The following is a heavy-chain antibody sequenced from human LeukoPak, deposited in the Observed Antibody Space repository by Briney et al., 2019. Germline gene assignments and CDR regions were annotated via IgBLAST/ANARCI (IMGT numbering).Heavy chain of an antibody. CDR1: GFTFSSYA. CDR2: ISGSGGST. V-gene: IGHV3-23*01. Sequence: GGSLRLSCAASGFTFSSYAVSWVRQAPGKGLEWVSAISGSGGSTYYADSVKGRFTISRDNSKNTLYLQMNSLRAEDTAVYYCATEFTYYYDSSGYYYWGQGTLVTVSS. CDR3: ATEFTYYYDSSGYYY. J-gene: IGHJ4*02. D-gene: IGHD3-22*01.